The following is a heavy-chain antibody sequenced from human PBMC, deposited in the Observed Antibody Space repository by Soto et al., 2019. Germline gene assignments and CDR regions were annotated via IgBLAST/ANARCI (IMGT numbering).Heavy chain of an antibody. Sequence: ASVKVSCKASGYTFTRSAIHLVRQAPGQRLEGMGWINAGEGKTKYSQRVKGRVTISRDTSAGSAYMDLTSLTSEDTAVYYCARDAGGRFSWDYYGMDVWGQGCTVTVSS. CDR1: GYTFTRSA. CDR2: INAGEGKT. CDR3: ARDAGGRFSWDYYGMDV. J-gene: IGHJ6*02. V-gene: IGHV1-3*01. D-gene: IGHD1-26*01.